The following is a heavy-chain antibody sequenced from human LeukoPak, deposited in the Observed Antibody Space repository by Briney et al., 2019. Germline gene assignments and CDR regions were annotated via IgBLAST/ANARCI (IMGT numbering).Heavy chain of an antibody. Sequence: PSETLSLTCAVYGGSFSGYYWSWIRQPPGKGLEWIGEINHSGSTNYNPSLKSRVTISVDTSKNQFSLKLSSVTAADTAVYYCARRKYYDFWSGYHYYFDYWGQGTLVTVSS. CDR3: ARRKYYDFWSGYHYYFDY. V-gene: IGHV4-34*01. CDR2: INHSGST. J-gene: IGHJ4*02. D-gene: IGHD3-3*01. CDR1: GGSFSGYY.